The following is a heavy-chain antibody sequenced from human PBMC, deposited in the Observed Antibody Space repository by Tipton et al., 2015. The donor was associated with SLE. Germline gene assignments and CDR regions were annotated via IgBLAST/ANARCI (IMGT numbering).Heavy chain of an antibody. D-gene: IGHD6-19*01. CDR3: ASVAGTGGWIDP. Sequence: TLSLTCTVSGGSISSHYWSWIRQPPGKGLEWIGSIYYSGSTNYNPSLKSRVTISVDTSKNQFSLKLSSVTAADTAVYYCASVAGTGGWIDPWGQGTLVTVSS. J-gene: IGHJ5*02. CDR1: GGSISSHY. CDR2: IYYSGST. V-gene: IGHV4-59*11.